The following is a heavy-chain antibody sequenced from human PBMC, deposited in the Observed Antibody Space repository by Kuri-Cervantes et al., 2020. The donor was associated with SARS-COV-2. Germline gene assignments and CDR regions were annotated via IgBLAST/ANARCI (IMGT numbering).Heavy chain of an antibody. CDR1: GFTFSSYA. CDR2: ISGSGGST. Sequence: GGSLRLSCAASGFTFSSYAMSWARQAPGKGLEWVSAISGSGGSTYYADSVKGRFTISRDNAKNLLYLQMNNLRAEDTALYYCARDLSQYGDPGFDFWGQGTLVTVSS. J-gene: IGHJ4*02. CDR3: ARDLSQYGDPGFDF. D-gene: IGHD4-17*01. V-gene: IGHV3-23*01.